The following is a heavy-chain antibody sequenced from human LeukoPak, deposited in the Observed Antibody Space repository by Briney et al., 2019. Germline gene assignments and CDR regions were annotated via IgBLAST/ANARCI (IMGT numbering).Heavy chain of an antibody. V-gene: IGHV3-11*03. D-gene: IGHD3-9*01. CDR1: GFTFSDYY. Sequence: GGSLRLSCAASGFTFSDYYMSWIRQAPGKGLEWVSYISGSSTNTSYADAVKGRFTISRDNAKNSLYLQMTSLRAEDTAVYYCVPSPESLTPPDYWGQGTLVTVSS. CDR2: ISGSSTNT. J-gene: IGHJ4*02. CDR3: VPSPESLTPPDY.